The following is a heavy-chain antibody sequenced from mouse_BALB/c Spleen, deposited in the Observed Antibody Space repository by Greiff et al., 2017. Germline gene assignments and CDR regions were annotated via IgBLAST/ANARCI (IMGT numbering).Heavy chain of an antibody. V-gene: IGHV5-6-5*01. J-gene: IGHJ3*01. Sequence: EVQRVESGGGLVKPGGSLKLSCAASGFTFSSYAMSWVRQTPEKRLEWVASISSGGSTYYPDSVKGRFTISRDNARNILYLQMSSLRSEDTAMYYCARWDYYGSSYGFAYWGQGTLVTVSA. CDR2: ISSGGST. CDR1: GFTFSSYA. CDR3: ARWDYYGSSYGFAY. D-gene: IGHD1-1*01.